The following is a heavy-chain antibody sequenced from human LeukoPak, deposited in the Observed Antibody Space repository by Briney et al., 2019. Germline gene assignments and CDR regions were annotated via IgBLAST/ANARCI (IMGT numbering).Heavy chain of an antibody. CDR2: ISSSSSYI. CDR3: ARDRLGELSLYSDY. D-gene: IGHD3-16*02. Sequence: GGSLRLSCAGSGFSFSNYPMNWVRQAPGKGLEWVSSISSSSSYIYYADSVKGRFTISRDNAKNSLYLQMNSLRAEDTAVYYCARDRLGELSLYSDYWGQGTLVTVSS. CDR1: GFSFSNYP. V-gene: IGHV3-21*01. J-gene: IGHJ4*02.